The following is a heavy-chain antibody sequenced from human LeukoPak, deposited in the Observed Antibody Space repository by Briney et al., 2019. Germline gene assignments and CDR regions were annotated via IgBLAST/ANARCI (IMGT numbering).Heavy chain of an antibody. CDR2: IYHSGST. Sequence: SETLSLTCTVSGYSISSGYYWGWIRQPPGKGLEWIGSIYHSGSTYYNPSLESRVTISVDTSKNQFSLKLSSVTAADTAVYYCARDHHIAAAGDDAFDIWGQGTMVTVSS. D-gene: IGHD6-13*01. CDR3: ARDHHIAAAGDDAFDI. J-gene: IGHJ3*02. V-gene: IGHV4-38-2*02. CDR1: GYSISSGYY.